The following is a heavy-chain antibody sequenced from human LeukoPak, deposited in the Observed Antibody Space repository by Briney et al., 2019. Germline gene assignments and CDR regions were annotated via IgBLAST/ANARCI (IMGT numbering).Heavy chain of an antibody. Sequence: SETLSLTCTVSGGSISSYYWSWIRQPAGKGLEWIGRIYTSGSTNYNPSLKSRVTVSVDTSKNQFSLKLSSVTAADTAVYYCARDTTYYYDSRYYYYYGMDVWGQGTTVTVSS. V-gene: IGHV4-4*07. CDR2: IYTSGST. CDR3: ARDTTYYYDSRYYYYYGMDV. D-gene: IGHD3-22*01. CDR1: GGSISSYY. J-gene: IGHJ6*02.